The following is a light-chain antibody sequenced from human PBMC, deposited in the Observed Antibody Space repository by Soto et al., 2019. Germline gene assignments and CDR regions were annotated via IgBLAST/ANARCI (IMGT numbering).Light chain of an antibody. V-gene: IGLV2-14*03. CDR2: DVN. CDR3: SSYTSSNTYV. CDR1: SVDVGGFEY. Sequence: QSVRTQVVSVSGSDVRAIGISYTGTSVDVGGFEYVSWYQQHPGKVPKLMIYDVNNRPSGVSNRFSGSKSGNTASLTISGLQAEDEADYFCSSYTSSNTYVFGTGTKVTVL. J-gene: IGLJ1*01.